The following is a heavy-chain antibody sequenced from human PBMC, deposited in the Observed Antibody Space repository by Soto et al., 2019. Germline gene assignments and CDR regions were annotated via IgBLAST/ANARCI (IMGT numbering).Heavy chain of an antibody. J-gene: IGHJ5*01. CDR1: GGSINSGRYH. CDR3: ARTFDLGFRECFDS. CDR2: IYYRGNT. V-gene: IGHV4-31*02. Sequence: TLPLPWSVSGGSINSGRYHWTWIRQHPDKVLEWIVYIYYRGNTYYNPSLRSRLTISVDTSKNQFSLNLTSVTAADTAVYYCARTFDLGFRECFDSWGQGTLVTVSS. D-gene: IGHD2-21*01.